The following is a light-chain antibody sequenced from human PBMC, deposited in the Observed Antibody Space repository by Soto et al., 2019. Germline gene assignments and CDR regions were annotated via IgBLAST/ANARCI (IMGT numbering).Light chain of an antibody. CDR2: EAS. CDR3: QQYYSFWS. J-gene: IGKJ1*01. V-gene: IGKV1-5*02. CDR1: GSVVRW. Sequence: DIKLTQSLSTLLPSLGNRFTTFSGAGGSVVRWLAWNQQKSGKAPKLLIYEASHLQSGVPSRFGGSGSGTEFTLTINNLQPEDVASYYCQQYYSFWSFGQGTTVEV.